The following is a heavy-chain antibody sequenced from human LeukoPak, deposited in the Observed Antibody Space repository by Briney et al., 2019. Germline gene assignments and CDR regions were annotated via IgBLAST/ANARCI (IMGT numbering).Heavy chain of an antibody. Sequence: GESLQISCKGSGYPFTTYWIGWVRQMPGKGLEWVGIIYPGDSDPRYSPSFQGQVTISADKSISTAYLQWSGLKASDSAMYYCARHGLGSSWFGFDYWGQGTLVTVSS. CDR1: GYPFTTYW. V-gene: IGHV5-51*01. D-gene: IGHD6-13*01. J-gene: IGHJ4*02. CDR2: IYPGDSDP. CDR3: ARHGLGSSWFGFDY.